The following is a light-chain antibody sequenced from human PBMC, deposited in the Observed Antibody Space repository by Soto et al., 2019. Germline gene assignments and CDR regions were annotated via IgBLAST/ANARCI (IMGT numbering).Light chain of an antibody. CDR3: QQYGRSGT. J-gene: IGKJ1*01. Sequence: EIVLTQSPGTLSMSPLDRATLXVRASQSVSNNYLAWYQQKPGQAPRLLIYGASNRATGIPDRFSGSGSGTDFTLTISRLEPEDFAVYYCQQYGRSGTFGQGTKVDNK. CDR1: QSVSNNY. CDR2: GAS. V-gene: IGKV3-20*01.